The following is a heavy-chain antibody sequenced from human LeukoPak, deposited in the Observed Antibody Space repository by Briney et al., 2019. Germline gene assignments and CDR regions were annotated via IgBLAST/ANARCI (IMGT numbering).Heavy chain of an antibody. D-gene: IGHD2-15*01. CDR1: GFTFSIYW. CDR3: ARRTVVVVVATFDY. V-gene: IGHV3-7*05. Sequence: GGSLRLSCTASGFTFSIYWMSWVRQAPGQGLEWVANIKQDGSEKYYVASVTDRFTISRDNAKNSVYLQMNSLRAEDTDVYYCARRTVVVVVATFDYWGQGTLVTVSS. J-gene: IGHJ4*02. CDR2: IKQDGSEK.